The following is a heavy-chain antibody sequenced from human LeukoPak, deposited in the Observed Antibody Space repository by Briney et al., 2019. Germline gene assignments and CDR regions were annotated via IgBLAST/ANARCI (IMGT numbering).Heavy chain of an antibody. CDR3: AKGGSDYYYYYMDV. V-gene: IGHV3-30*02. Sequence: GGALRLSCAASGFTFSSYGMHWVRQAPGKGLELVAFIRYDGSNKYYADSVKGRFTISRDNSKNTLYLQMNSLRAEDTAVYYCAKGGSDYYYYYMDVWGKGTTVTVSS. D-gene: IGHD3-16*01. CDR1: GFTFSSYG. CDR2: IRYDGSNK. J-gene: IGHJ6*03.